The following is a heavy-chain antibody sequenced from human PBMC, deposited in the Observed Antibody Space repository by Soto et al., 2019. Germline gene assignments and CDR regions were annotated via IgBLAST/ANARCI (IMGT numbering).Heavy chain of an antibody. J-gene: IGHJ6*02. CDR3: ARIPLYGSGPNYGMDV. CDR2: IDWDDDK. V-gene: IGHV2-70*01. CDR1: GFSLSTSGMC. D-gene: IGHD3-10*01. Sequence: VSGPTLVNPTQTLTLTCTFSGFSLSTSGMCVSWIRQPPGKALEWLALIDWDDDKYYSTSLRTRLTISKDTPKNQVVLTMTNMDPVDTATYYCARIPLYGSGPNYGMDVWGQGTTVTVSS.